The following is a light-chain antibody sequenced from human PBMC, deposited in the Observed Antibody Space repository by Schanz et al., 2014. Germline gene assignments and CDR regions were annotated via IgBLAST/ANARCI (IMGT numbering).Light chain of an antibody. CDR1: QSVSTID. J-gene: IGKJ3*01. CDR3: QQRSNWPPRT. CDR2: GAS. V-gene: IGKV3D-20*02. Sequence: EIVLTQSPGTLSLSPGERATLSCRSSQSVSTIDLAWYQQKPGQAPRVLIYGASIRASGIPDRFSGSGSGTDFTLTISSLEPEDFAVYYCQQRSNWPPRTFGPGTKVDIK.